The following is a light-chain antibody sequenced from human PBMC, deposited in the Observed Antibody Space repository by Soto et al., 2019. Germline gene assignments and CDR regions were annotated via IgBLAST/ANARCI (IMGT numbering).Light chain of an antibody. CDR2: DVT. V-gene: IGLV2-23*02. CDR3: CSYAGTTNFYV. CDR1: SSDVGRYNL. Sequence: QSALTQPASVSGSPGQSITSSCTGTSSDVGRYNLVSWYQHHHGKAPKLIIYDVTQWPSGASNRFSGSNSGNTASLTIFGLQAADEADYYCCSYAGTTNFYVFGTGTKVTVL. J-gene: IGLJ1*01.